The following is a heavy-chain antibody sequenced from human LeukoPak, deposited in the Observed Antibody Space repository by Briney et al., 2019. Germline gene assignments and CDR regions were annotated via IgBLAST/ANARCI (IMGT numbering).Heavy chain of an antibody. CDR3: ARHSPAGDSGWFDP. Sequence: ASVKVSCKASGYTFTSYGISWVRPAPGQGLEWMGWISAYNGNTNYAQKLQGRVTMTTDTSTSTAYMELRSLRSDDTAVYYCARHSPAGDSGWFDPWGQGTLVTVSS. V-gene: IGHV1-18*01. CDR2: ISAYNGNT. D-gene: IGHD4-17*01. CDR1: GYTFTSYG. J-gene: IGHJ5*02.